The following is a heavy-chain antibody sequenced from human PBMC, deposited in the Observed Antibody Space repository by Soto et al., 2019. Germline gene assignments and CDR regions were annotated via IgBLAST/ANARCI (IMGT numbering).Heavy chain of an antibody. J-gene: IGHJ4*02. CDR2: INYRGTT. CDR1: GGSIIDGQTY. V-gene: IGHV4-31*03. CDR3: ARDAPGVAPY. Sequence: QVQLQESRPGLVKPSQTLSLTCTVSGGSIIDGQTYLNWIRQHPERGLEWMGYINYRGTTNYSPALKSRILISIDPTKYQVSRRLSSVTAADTAVYYCARDAPGVAPYWGQGTLVTVSS. D-gene: IGHD2-15*01.